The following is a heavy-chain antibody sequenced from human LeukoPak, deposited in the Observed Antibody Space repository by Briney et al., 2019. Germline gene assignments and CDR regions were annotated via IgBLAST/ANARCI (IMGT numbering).Heavy chain of an antibody. Sequence: ASVKVSCKASGYIFTSYGISWVRQAPGQGREWMGWISAYNGNTKYVQKLQGRVTMTTDTSTSTAYMELRSLRSDDTAVYYCARDRDSGSPAGGYWGQGTLVTVSS. J-gene: IGHJ4*02. V-gene: IGHV1-18*01. D-gene: IGHD1-26*01. CDR3: ARDRDSGSPAGGY. CDR2: ISAYNGNT. CDR1: GYIFTSYG.